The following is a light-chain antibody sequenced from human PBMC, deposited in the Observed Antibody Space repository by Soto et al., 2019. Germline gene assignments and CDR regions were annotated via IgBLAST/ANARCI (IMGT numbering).Light chain of an antibody. V-gene: IGLV2-23*02. Sequence: QSALSQPASVSGSPGQSITISCTGSASDVGSYNLVSWYQQHPGKAPKLVIYEVTKRPSGISSRFSGSKSGITASLTISGLQAEDGGDYYCCSYAGARTYVFFGGGTKLTVL. CDR3: CSYAGARTYVF. CDR2: EVT. CDR1: ASDVGSYNL. J-gene: IGLJ2*01.